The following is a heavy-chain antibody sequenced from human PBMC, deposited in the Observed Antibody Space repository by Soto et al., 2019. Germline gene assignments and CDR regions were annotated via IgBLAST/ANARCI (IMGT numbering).Heavy chain of an antibody. CDR1: GYAFTSYT. V-gene: IGHV1-3*01. J-gene: IGHJ4*02. Sequence: QVQLVQSGAEVKKPGASVKVSCNPSGYAFTSYTMHWVRQAPGQGLEWMGWINADNGDSKYSQKFQGRVTITRDTSESIAYMELSSLRSEDTAVYYCAKDTGSGLRVEPGIFEYWGQGTLVTVSS. D-gene: IGHD1-26*01. CDR3: AKDTGSGLRVEPGIFEY. CDR2: INADNGDS.